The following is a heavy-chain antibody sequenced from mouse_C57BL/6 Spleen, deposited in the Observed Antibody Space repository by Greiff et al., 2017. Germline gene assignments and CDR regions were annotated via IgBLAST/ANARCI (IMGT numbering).Heavy chain of an antibody. J-gene: IGHJ3*01. Sequence: VQLQQSGPELVKPGASVKISCKASGYSFPGYYMHWVKQSSEKSLEWIGEINPSTGGTSYNQKFKGKATLTVDKASSTAYMQLKSLTSEDSAVYYCARGDWAAWFAYWGQGTLVTVSA. CDR2: INPSTGGT. CDR3: ARGDWAAWFAY. V-gene: IGHV1-43*01. CDR1: GYSFPGYY. D-gene: IGHD4-1*01.